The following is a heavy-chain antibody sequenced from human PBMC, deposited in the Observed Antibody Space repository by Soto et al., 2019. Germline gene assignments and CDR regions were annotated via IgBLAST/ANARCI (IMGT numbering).Heavy chain of an antibody. CDR3: ARGRKEWADYSLSFDYYGLDV. V-gene: IGHV4-34*01. Sequence: SETLSLTCAVYGGSFSGYYWSWIRQPPGKGLEWIGEINHSGSTNYNPSLKSRVTISVDTSKNQFSLSLRSATAADTAVYYCARGRKEWADYSLSFDYYGLDVWGQGALVTVSS. CDR2: INHSGST. CDR1: GGSFSGYY. D-gene: IGHD4-4*01. J-gene: IGHJ6*02.